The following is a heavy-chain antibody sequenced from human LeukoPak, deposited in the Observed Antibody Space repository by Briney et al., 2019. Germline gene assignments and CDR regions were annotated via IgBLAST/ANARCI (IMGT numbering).Heavy chain of an antibody. D-gene: IGHD3-22*01. CDR3: ARVTDQYYDSSGYYYNSPPDAFDI. V-gene: IGHV3-23*01. J-gene: IGHJ3*02. CDR1: GFTFSSYA. CDR2: ISGSGGST. Sequence: PSGGSLRLSCAASGFTFSSYAMSWVRQAPGKGLEWVSGISGSGGSTYYADSVKGRFTISRDNSKNTLYLQMNSLRAEDTAVYYCARVTDQYYDSSGYYYNSPPDAFDIWGQGTMVTVSS.